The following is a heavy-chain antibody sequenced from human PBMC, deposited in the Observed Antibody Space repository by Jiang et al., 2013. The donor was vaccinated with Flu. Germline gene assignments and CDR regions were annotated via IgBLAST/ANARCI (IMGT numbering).Heavy chain of an antibody. CDR1: GNTLTELS. Sequence: SGAEVKKPGASVKVSCKVSGNTLTELSIHWVRQAPGKGLEWMGSFDPEDGERIYAQKFQGRVTMTEDTSTAYMELSSLRSEDTAVYYCATDSHGSGSYYILPGNGMDVWGQGTTVTVS. J-gene: IGHJ6*02. V-gene: IGHV1-24*01. D-gene: IGHD3-10*01. CDR2: FDPEDGER. CDR3: ATDSHGSGSYYILPGNGMDV.